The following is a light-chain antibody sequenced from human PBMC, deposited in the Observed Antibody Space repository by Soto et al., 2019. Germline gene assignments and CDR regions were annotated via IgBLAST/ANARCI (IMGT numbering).Light chain of an antibody. CDR2: EVS. Sequence: QSALTQPPSASGSPGQSVTISFTGTSSDVGGYNYVSWYQQHPGKAPKLMIYEVSKRPSGVPDRFSGSKSGNTASRTVSGLQAEDEADYYCSSYAGGNNLVFGGGTKLTVL. CDR1: SSDVGGYNY. V-gene: IGLV2-8*01. CDR3: SSYAGGNNLV. J-gene: IGLJ2*01.